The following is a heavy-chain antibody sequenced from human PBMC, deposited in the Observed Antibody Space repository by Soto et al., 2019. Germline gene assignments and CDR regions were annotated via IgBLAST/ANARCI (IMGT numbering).Heavy chain of an antibody. D-gene: IGHD5-12*01. Sequence: PGGSLRLSCAASGFTFSSYAMSWVRQAPGKGLEWVSAISGSGGSTYYADSVKGRFTISRDNSKNTLYLQMNSLRAEDTAVYYCAKDSDKMGWLQLGSGMDVWGQGTTVTVSS. CDR1: GFTFSSYA. CDR3: AKDSDKMGWLQLGSGMDV. V-gene: IGHV3-23*01. CDR2: ISGSGGST. J-gene: IGHJ6*02.